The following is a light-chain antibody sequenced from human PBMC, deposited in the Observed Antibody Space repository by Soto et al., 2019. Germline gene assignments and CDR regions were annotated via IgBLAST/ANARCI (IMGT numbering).Light chain of an antibody. CDR1: SNDVGGYNY. V-gene: IGLV2-14*01. CDR3: SSYSSSGTLYV. CDR2: DLT. J-gene: IGLJ1*01. Sequence: QSALTQPASVSGSPGQSITISCTGTSNDVGGYNYVSWYQQHPGKAPKLVIYDLTNRPSGVSNPFSGSKSGNTASLTISGLQAEDEADYFCSSYSSSGTLYVFGTGTKLTVL.